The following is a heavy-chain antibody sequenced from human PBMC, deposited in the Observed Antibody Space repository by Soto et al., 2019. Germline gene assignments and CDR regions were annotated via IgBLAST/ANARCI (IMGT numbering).Heavy chain of an antibody. Sequence: SETLSLTCTVSGGSISSSSYYWGWIRQPPGKGLEWIGSIYYSGNTYYNPSLKSQVTISVDTSKNQFSLKLSSVTAADTAVYYCARYFYGEIDYWGQGTLVTVSS. CDR1: GGSISSSSYY. D-gene: IGHD4-17*01. V-gene: IGHV4-39*01. CDR2: IYYSGNT. J-gene: IGHJ4*02. CDR3: ARYFYGEIDY.